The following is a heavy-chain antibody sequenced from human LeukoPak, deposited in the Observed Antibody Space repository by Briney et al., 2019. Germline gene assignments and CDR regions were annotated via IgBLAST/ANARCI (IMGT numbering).Heavy chain of an antibody. J-gene: IGHJ4*02. Sequence: GGSLRLSCAASGFTFSSYSMNWVRQAPGKGLEWVASISENGRAKPYVASVRGRFTISRDNTKNSLYLQTNSLRVEDTAVYYCARGGAAAARKRGIDYWGQGTLVTVSS. CDR3: ARGGAAAARKRGIDY. V-gene: IGHV3-7*01. CDR1: GFTFSSYS. D-gene: IGHD6-13*01. CDR2: ISENGRAK.